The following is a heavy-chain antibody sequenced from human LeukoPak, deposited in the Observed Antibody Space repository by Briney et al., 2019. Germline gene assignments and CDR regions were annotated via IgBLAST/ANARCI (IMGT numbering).Heavy chain of an antibody. V-gene: IGHV4-34*01. J-gene: IGHJ4*02. Sequence: PSETLSLTCAVYGGSFSGYYWSWIRQPPGKGLEWIGEINHSGSTNYNPSLKSRVTISVDTSKNQFSLKLSSVTAADTAVYYCVRLRVATITGGFDCWGQGTLVTVSS. CDR1: GGSFSGYY. D-gene: IGHD5-12*01. CDR2: INHSGST. CDR3: VRLRVATITGGFDC.